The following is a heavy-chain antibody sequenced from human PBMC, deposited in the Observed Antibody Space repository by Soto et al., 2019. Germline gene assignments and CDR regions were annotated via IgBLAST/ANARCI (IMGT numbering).Heavy chain of an antibody. V-gene: IGHV3-23*01. J-gene: IGHJ1*01. CDR3: TKDFGAPGVGATLGD. CDR1: GFTFSSYA. CDR2: ISDSGDST. D-gene: IGHD1-26*01. Sequence: HPGGSLRLSCAASGFTFSSYAMSWVRQAPGKGLEWVSGISDSGDSTNHADSVKGRFTVSRDNSKNTLFLQMNSLRAEDSGVYYCTKDFGAPGVGATLGDWGQGNVVTVSS.